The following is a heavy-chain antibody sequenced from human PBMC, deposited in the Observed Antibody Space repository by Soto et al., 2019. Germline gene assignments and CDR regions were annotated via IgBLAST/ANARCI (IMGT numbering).Heavy chain of an antibody. CDR1: GGSISSGGYY. CDR3: ARDKGYDFWSGPNYYYYYGMDV. J-gene: IGHJ6*02. V-gene: IGHV4-31*03. Sequence: SETLSLTCTVSGGSISSGGYYWSWIRQHPGKGLEWIGYIYYSGSTYYNPSLKSRVTISVDTSKNQFSLKLSSVTAADTAVYYCARDKGYDFWSGPNYYYYYGMDVWGQGTTVTVS. CDR2: IYYSGST. D-gene: IGHD3-3*01.